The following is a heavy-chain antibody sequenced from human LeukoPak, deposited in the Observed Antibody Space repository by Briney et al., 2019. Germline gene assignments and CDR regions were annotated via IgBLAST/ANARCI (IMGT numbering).Heavy chain of an antibody. Sequence: WETLSLTCTVSGGSMSIYYGSWPRHPRGGGREWLGYIYYSGSTNYHPSLKGRVTIAVDTSKNQFSLNLSSVTAADTAVYYCARLSTYYYDRSGYYKRVRLGYYFDYWGQGTLVTVSS. CDR1: GGSMSIYY. V-gene: IGHV4-59*08. CDR2: IYYSGST. CDR3: ARLSTYYYDRSGYYKRVRLGYYFDY. J-gene: IGHJ4*02. D-gene: IGHD3-22*01.